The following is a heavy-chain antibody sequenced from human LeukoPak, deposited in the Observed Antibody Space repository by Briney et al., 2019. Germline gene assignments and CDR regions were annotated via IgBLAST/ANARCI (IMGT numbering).Heavy chain of an antibody. J-gene: IGHJ4*02. CDR3: ARGQPSDWSYDY. CDR1: GGSISSYF. D-gene: IGHD3/OR15-3a*01. CDR2: IQYSGTT. Sequence: PSETLSPTCTVSGGSISSYFWGWMRQPPGKGLEWIGYIQYSGTTYYNPSLKSRVAISGDTSKSQFSLKLTSVTAADTAVYYCARGQPSDWSYDYWGQGTLVTVSS. V-gene: IGHV4-59*12.